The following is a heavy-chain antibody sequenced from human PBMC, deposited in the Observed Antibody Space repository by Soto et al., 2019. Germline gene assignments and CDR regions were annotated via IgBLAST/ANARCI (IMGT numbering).Heavy chain of an antibody. Sequence: SETLSLTCTVSGGSISSRGYYWGWIRQPPGKGLEWIGTIYYSGSTYYNPSLKSRVTISVDTSKNQFSLKLSSVAAADTAVYYCATRNWFDPWGQGTLVTVSS. CDR3: ATRNWFDP. CDR1: GGSISSRGYY. J-gene: IGHJ5*02. CDR2: IYYSGST. V-gene: IGHV4-39*01.